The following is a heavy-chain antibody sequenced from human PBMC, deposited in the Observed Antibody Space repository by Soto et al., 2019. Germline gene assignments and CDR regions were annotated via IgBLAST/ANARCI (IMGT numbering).Heavy chain of an antibody. Sequence: QVQLVQSGAEVKKPGSSVKVSCKASGGTFSSYAIRWVRQAPGQGLEWMGGLIPIFGPANYAQKFQGRVTITADEPTRTAYMELSSRRSDDTAVYYCAQHNYCSGTSCQRFDPWGQGTPVTVSS. CDR2: LIPIFGPA. V-gene: IGHV1-69*01. J-gene: IGHJ5*02. CDR1: GGTFSSYA. D-gene: IGHD2-2*01. CDR3: AQHNYCSGTSCQRFDP.